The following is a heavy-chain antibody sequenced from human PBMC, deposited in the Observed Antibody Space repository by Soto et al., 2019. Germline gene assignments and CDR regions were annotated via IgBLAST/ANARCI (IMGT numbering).Heavy chain of an antibody. CDR1: GGPISSSSYY. J-gene: IGHJ4*02. D-gene: IGHD2-2*01. V-gene: IGHV4-61*05. CDR3: ARQIVVVPAAISYFDY. Sequence: PSETLSLTCTVSGGPISSSSYYWSWIRQPPGKGLEWIGYIYYSGSTNYNPSLKSRVTISVDTSKNQFSLKLSSVTAADTAVYYCARQIVVVPAAISYFDYWGQGTLVTVSS. CDR2: IYYSGST.